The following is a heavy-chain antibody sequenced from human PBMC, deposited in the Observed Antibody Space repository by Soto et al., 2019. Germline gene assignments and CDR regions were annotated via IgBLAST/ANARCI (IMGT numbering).Heavy chain of an antibody. J-gene: IGHJ3*02. Sequence: SETLSLTCTVSGGSISSSSYYWGWIRQPPGKGLEWIGSIYYSGSTYYNPSLKSRVTISVDTSKNQFSLKLSSVTAADTAVYYCARPESRDGYNLAFDIWGQGTMVT. D-gene: IGHD5-12*01. V-gene: IGHV4-39*01. CDR1: GGSISSSSYY. CDR3: ARPESRDGYNLAFDI. CDR2: IYYSGST.